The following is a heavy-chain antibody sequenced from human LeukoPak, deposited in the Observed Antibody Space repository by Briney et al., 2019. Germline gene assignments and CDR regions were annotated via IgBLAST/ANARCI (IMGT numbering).Heavy chain of an antibody. Sequence: GGSLRLSCVASGFTFSSYGMSWVRQAPGKGLEWVSFISGNGGRTDYAESVKGRFTIPRDNSKNTVYLQMNSLRDEDTAAYYCAKDPNGDYVGTFDMWGQGTMVTVSS. CDR1: GFTFSSYG. D-gene: IGHD4-17*01. J-gene: IGHJ3*02. CDR2: ISGNGGRT. CDR3: AKDPNGDYVGTFDM. V-gene: IGHV3-23*01.